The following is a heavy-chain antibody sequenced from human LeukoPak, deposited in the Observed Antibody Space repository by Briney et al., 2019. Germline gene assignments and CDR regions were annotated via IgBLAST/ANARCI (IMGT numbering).Heavy chain of an antibody. J-gene: IGHJ4*02. CDR1: GGSLSSYY. CDR3: ARHRDYYDSSGYTFPIDY. D-gene: IGHD3-22*01. Sequence: PSETLSLTCTVSGGSLSSYYWTWIRQPPGKGLEWIGSIYYSGNTNYNPSLKSRVTISVDTSKNQFSLKLSSVTAADTAVYYCARHRDYYDSSGYTFPIDYWGQGTLVTVSS. V-gene: IGHV4-59*08. CDR2: IYYSGNT.